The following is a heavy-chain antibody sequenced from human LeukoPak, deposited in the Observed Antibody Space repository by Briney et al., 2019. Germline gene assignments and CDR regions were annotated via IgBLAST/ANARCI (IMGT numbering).Heavy chain of an antibody. D-gene: IGHD3-16*01. CDR1: GYTFTSYD. Sequence: ASVKVSCKASGYTFTSYDIKWVRQATGQGLECMGWMNPNSGNTGYAQKFRGRVTITRNASISTAYMELSSLRSEDTAVYYCARGLSPLWGGATDAFDIWGQGTMVTVSS. V-gene: IGHV1-8*03. CDR2: MNPNSGNT. CDR3: ARGLSPLWGGATDAFDI. J-gene: IGHJ3*02.